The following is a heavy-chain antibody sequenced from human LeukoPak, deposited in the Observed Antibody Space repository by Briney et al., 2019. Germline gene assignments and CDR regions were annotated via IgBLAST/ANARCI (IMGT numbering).Heavy chain of an antibody. CDR3: AKDGGYGGALFDS. J-gene: IGHJ4*02. CDR2: IRYDGTTK. D-gene: IGHD4-23*01. CDR1: GFTFSSYA. Sequence: PGGSLRLSCAASGFTFSSYAMRWVRQAPGKGLQWVSFIRYDGTTKYYADSVKGRFTISRDNSKNTLYLQMNSLRVDDTAVYYCAKDGGYGGALFDSWGQGTLVTVSS. V-gene: IGHV3-30*02.